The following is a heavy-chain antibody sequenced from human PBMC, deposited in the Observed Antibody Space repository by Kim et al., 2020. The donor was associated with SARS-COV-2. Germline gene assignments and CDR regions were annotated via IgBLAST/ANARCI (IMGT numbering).Heavy chain of an antibody. Sequence: DSVKGRFTISRDNSKNTLYLQMNSLRAEDTAVYYCAKFSLWGQPFAAFDIWGQGTMVTVSS. CDR3: AKFSLWGQPFAAFDI. V-gene: IGHV3-23*01. D-gene: IGHD2-21*01. J-gene: IGHJ3*02.